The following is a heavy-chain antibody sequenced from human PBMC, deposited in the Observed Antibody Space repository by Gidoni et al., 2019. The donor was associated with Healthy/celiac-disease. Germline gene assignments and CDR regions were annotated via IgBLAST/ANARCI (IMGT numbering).Heavy chain of an antibody. D-gene: IGHD5-18*01. CDR3: AKQGIQLWLSFDY. J-gene: IGHJ4*02. V-gene: IGHV3-30*18. CDR2: ISYDGSNK. CDR1: GGTSSSYC. Sequence: QVQVVESGGGVVRPGRARRLCCAASGGTSSSYCMHWVRQAPGSGLEWVAVISYDGSNKYYADSVKVRFTISRYNSKNTLYLQMNSLRAEDTAVYYCAKQGIQLWLSFDYWGQGTLVTVSS.